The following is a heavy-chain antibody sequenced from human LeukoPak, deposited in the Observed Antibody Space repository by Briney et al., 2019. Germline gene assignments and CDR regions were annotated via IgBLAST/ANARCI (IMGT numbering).Heavy chain of an antibody. D-gene: IGHD3-22*01. CDR1: GFTFSSYW. J-gene: IGHJ4*02. CDR2: VHNEGSAT. V-gene: IGHV3-74*01. Sequence: GSLRLSCAASGFTFSSYWMHWVRQAPGEGLVWVSRVHNEGSATSYADSVKGRFTISRDNAKNTLYLQVNSLRVEDTAVYYCARGGYYDSSGYAHWGQGTLVTVSS. CDR3: ARGGYYDSSGYAH.